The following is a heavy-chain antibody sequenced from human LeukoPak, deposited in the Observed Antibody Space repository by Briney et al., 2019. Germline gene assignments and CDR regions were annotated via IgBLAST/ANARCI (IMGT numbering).Heavy chain of an antibody. CDR3: AIPLVDGGFY. CDR1: GYTFAGYY. J-gene: IGHJ4*02. CDR2: TNPNSGGT. V-gene: IGHV1-2*02. D-gene: IGHD3-10*01. Sequence: ASVKVSCKASGYTFAGYYMHWVRQAPGQGLEWMGWTNPNSGGTNYAQKFQDRVTMTRDTSISTAYMELSGLRSDDTAVYYCAIPLVDGGFYWGQGTLVSVSS.